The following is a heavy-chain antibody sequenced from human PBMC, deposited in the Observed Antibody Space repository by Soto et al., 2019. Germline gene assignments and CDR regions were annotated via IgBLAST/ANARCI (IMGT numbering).Heavy chain of an antibody. D-gene: IGHD3-10*01. J-gene: IGHJ4*02. CDR3: ARLGSVHYYMVS. V-gene: IGHV5-10-1*01. CDR1: GFTFTSYW. CDR2: IDPSDFYT. Sequence: EVQLEQSGAEVKKPGESLRISCKGSGFTFTSYWISWVRQMAGKGLEWMGRIDPSDFYTNYSPSFQGQVAISADKSISTASLQWSSLKASDTAMYYCARLGSVHYYMVSWGQGTLVTVSS.